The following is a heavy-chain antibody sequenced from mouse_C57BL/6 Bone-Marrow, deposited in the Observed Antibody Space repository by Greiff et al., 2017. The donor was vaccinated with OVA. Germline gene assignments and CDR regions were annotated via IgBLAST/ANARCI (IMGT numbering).Heavy chain of an antibody. CDR1: GYTFTDYE. Sequence: VKVVESGAELVRPGASVTLSCKASGYTFTDYEMHWVKQTPVHGLEWIGAIDPETGGTAYNQKFKGKAILTADKSSSTAYMELRSLTSEDSAVYYCTRDLLWLPRYWYFDVWGTGTTVTVSS. CDR2: IDPETGGT. J-gene: IGHJ1*03. D-gene: IGHD2-9*01. V-gene: IGHV1-15*01. CDR3: TRDLLWLPRYWYFDV.